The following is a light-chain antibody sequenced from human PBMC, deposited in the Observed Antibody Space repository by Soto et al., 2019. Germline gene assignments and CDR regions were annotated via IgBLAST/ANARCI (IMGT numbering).Light chain of an antibody. CDR1: SSDVGGYNY. CDR2: EVS. Sequence: QSVLTQPASVSGSPGQSITISCTGTSSDVGGYNYVSWYQQHPGKAPKLIIYEVSIRPSGVSNRFSGSKSGNTASLTISGLHAEDEADYYCNSYTSKSTGVFGTGTKLTAL. V-gene: IGLV2-14*01. J-gene: IGLJ1*01. CDR3: NSYTSKSTGV.